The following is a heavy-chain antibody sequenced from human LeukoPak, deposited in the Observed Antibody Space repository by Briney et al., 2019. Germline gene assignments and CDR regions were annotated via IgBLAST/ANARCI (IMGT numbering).Heavy chain of an antibody. J-gene: IGHJ4*02. CDR1: GFTFSSSW. Sequence: GGSLRLSCVASGFTFSSSWMTWVRQAPGMGLERVANINADGSGKYYVDSVRGRFSISRDNAKNSLYLQMNSLRAEDTAVYYCAKNSLRRDILTGYYRHFDYWGQGTLVTVSS. CDR3: AKNSLRRDILTGYYRHFDY. V-gene: IGHV3-7*03. D-gene: IGHD3-9*01. CDR2: INADGSGK.